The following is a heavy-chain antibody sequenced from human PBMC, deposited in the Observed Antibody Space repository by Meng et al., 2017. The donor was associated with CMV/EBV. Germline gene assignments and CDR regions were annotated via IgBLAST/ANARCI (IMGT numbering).Heavy chain of an antibody. CDR1: GFTFSSYS. CDR3: ARDRYTGPFDY. Sequence: GESLKISCAASGFTFSSYSMNWVRQAPGKGLEWVSYISSSSSTIYYADSVKGRFTISRDNAKNPLYLQMNSLRAEDTAVYYCARDRYTGPFDYWGQGTLVTVSS. D-gene: IGHD5-18*01. CDR2: ISSSSSTI. V-gene: IGHV3-48*04. J-gene: IGHJ4*02.